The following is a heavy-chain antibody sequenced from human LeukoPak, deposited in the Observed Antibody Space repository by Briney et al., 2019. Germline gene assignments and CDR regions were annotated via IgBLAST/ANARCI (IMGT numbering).Heavy chain of an antibody. D-gene: IGHD3-10*01. Sequence: PSETLSLTCTVSGGSISSYYWSWIRQPPGKGLEWIGYIYYSGSTNYNPSLKSRVTISVDTSKNQFSLKLSSVTAADTAVYYCAREDRYYYGSGSSDAFDIWGQGTMVTVSS. CDR1: GGSISSYY. J-gene: IGHJ3*02. CDR3: AREDRYYYGSGSSDAFDI. V-gene: IGHV4-59*01. CDR2: IYYSGST.